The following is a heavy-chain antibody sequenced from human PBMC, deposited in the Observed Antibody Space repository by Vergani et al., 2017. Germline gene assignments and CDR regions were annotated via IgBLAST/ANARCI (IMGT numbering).Heavy chain of an antibody. CDR3: ARDYFRRVPIYDGMDV. CDR1: GFTFSSYA. Sequence: QVQLVESGGGVVQPGRSLRLSCAASGFTFSSYAMHWVRQAPGKGLEWVAVISYDGSNKYYADSVKGRFTISRDNSKNTLYLQMNSLRAEDTAVYYCARDYFRRVPIYDGMDVWGQGTTVTVSS. V-gene: IGHV3-30-3*01. CDR2: ISYDGSNK. J-gene: IGHJ6*02. D-gene: IGHD2/OR15-2a*01.